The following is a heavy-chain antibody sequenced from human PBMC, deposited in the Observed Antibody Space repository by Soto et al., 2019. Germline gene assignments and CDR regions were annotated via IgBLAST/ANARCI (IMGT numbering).Heavy chain of an antibody. CDR1: GFPFSSYG. CDR2: ISYDGSNK. J-gene: IGHJ4*02. V-gene: IGHV3-30*18. CDR3: AKDQITMIVVVTTGIFDY. D-gene: IGHD3-22*01. Sequence: TGGSLRLSCAASGFPFSSYGMHWVRQAPGKGLEWVAVISYDGSNKYYADSVKGRFTISRDNSKNTLYLQMNSLRAEDTAVYYCAKDQITMIVVVTTGIFDYWGQGTLVTVSS.